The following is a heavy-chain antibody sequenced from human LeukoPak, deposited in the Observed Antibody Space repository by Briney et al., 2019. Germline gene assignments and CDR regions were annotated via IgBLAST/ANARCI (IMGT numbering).Heavy chain of an antibody. CDR1: GGSISSTNYY. Sequence: PSETLSLTCTVSGGSISSTNYYWGWIRQSPGKGLEWIGSISYTGNTFYNPSLRSRVTISVDTSKNQFSLKLNSLSAADTAVYFCVRESISTSGYYGWSDPWGQGTLVTVSS. V-gene: IGHV4-39*07. D-gene: IGHD3-3*01. J-gene: IGHJ5*02. CDR2: ISYTGNT. CDR3: VRESISTSGYYGWSDP.